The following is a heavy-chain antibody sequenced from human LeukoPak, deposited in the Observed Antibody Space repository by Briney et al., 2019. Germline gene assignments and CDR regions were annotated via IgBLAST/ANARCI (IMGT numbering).Heavy chain of an antibody. CDR2: INPSGSST. D-gene: IGHD1-20*01. J-gene: IGHJ4*02. CDR3: ATEGRKIRAITGISFDY. CDR1: GYTFTSHY. V-gene: IGHV1-46*01. Sequence: ASVKVSCKASGYTFTSHYMHWVRQAPGQGLEWMGLINPSGSSTLYAQKFQGRVTMTEDTSTDTAYMELSSLRSEDTAVYYCATEGRKIRAITGISFDYWGQGTLVTVSS.